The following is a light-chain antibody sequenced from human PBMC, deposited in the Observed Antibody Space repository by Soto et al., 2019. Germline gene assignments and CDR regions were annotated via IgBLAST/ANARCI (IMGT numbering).Light chain of an antibody. CDR2: GAS. J-gene: IGKJ1*01. Sequence: EIVFTQSPGTLSFSPGERATLSCRASQSVSSSYLAWYQQKPGQAPRLLIYGASSRATGIPDRFSGSGSGTDFTLTISRLEPEDFAVYYCQQYGSSRWTLGQGTKVDIK. V-gene: IGKV3-20*01. CDR1: QSVSSSY. CDR3: QQYGSSRWT.